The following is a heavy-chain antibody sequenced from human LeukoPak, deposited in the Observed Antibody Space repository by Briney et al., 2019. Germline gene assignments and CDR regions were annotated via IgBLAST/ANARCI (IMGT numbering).Heavy chain of an antibody. D-gene: IGHD6-13*01. Sequence: SETLSLTFTVSGGSMSSYYWSWIRQPPGKGLEYIGYIYYTGSTYYNPSLKSRVTISVDTSKNQFSLRLSSVTAADTAVYYCARDARAGNFDYWGQGILVTVSS. J-gene: IGHJ4*02. CDR3: ARDARAGNFDY. V-gene: IGHV4-59*01. CDR1: GGSMSSYY. CDR2: IYYTGST.